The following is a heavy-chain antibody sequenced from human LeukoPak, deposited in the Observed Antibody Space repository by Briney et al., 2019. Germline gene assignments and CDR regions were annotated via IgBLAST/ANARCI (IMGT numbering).Heavy chain of an antibody. CDR2: IYTSGST. D-gene: IGHD3-3*01. J-gene: IGHJ4*02. CDR1: GGSISSYY. V-gene: IGHV4-4*07. Sequence: SETLSLTCTVSGGSISSYYWSWIRQPPGKGLEWIGRIYTSGSTNYNPSLKSRVTMSVDTSKNQFSLKLSSVTAADTAVYYCARGRLDYDFWSGYLYYFDYWGQGTLVTVSS. CDR3: ARGRLDYDFWSGYLYYFDY.